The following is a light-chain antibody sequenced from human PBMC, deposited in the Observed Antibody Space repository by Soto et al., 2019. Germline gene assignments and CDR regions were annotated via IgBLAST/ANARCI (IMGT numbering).Light chain of an antibody. CDR2: DTS. V-gene: IGKV3-15*01. Sequence: EIVMTQSPATLSVSTGERVTLSCRASQSVSSNLAWYQQIPGQAPTLLIYDTSTRATGIPARFSGSGSGTEFTLTISSLQSEDFAFYYCQQYNSWSSITFGQGTRLEI. CDR3: QQYNSWSSIT. CDR1: QSVSSN. J-gene: IGKJ5*01.